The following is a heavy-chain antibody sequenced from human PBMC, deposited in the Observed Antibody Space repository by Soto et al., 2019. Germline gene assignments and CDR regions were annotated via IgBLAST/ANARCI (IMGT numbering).Heavy chain of an antibody. D-gene: IGHD4-4*01. CDR1: GFTFSSYW. J-gene: IGHJ4*02. CDR3: ASRHRQSYTSDY. Sequence: GGPLKLSCAASGFTFSSYWMHWVRQAPGKGLEWVSRVNDDGISTSYAYSVNGLFTISRDNANNTLYLQMNSLRDNDTAIYYCASRHRQSYTSDYWGQGTLVTVSS. V-gene: IGHV3-74*01. CDR2: VNDDGIST.